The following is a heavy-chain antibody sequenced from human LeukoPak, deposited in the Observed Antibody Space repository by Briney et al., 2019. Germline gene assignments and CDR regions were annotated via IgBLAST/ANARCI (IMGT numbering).Heavy chain of an antibody. V-gene: IGHV3-30*18. CDR1: GFIFSNYG. CDR2: ISYDGTNK. Sequence: GGSLRLSCEVSGFIFSNYGMHWVRQAPGKGLEWVAVISYDGTNKYYADSVKGRFTISRDNSKNTLFLQVNSLRAEDTAVYYCAKDNKGAAAGTRGFDPWGQGTLVTVSS. CDR3: AKDNKGAAAGTRGFDP. D-gene: IGHD6-13*01. J-gene: IGHJ5*02.